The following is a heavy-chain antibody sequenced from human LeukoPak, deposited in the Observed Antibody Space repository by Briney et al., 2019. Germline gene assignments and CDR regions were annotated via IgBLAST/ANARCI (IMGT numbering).Heavy chain of an antibody. Sequence: SETLSLTCTLSGGSVSSHSSYWNWIRQPPGKGLEWIGYIYYSGSTKYNPSLKSRVTMSIDKSKNQFSLKLRSVTAADTAVYYCASLATVNPAPYYYYGMDVWGQGTTVTVSS. D-gene: IGHD4-17*01. V-gene: IGHV4-61*01. CDR3: ASLATVNPAPYYYYGMDV. J-gene: IGHJ6*02. CDR2: IYYSGST. CDR1: GGSVSSHSSY.